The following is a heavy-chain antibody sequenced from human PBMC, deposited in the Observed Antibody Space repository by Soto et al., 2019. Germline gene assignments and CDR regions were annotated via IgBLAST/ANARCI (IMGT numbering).Heavy chain of an antibody. Sequence: GGSLRLSCAASGFTFSGSAMHWVRQASGKGLEWVGRIRSKANSYATAYAASVKGRFTISRDDSKNTAYLQMNSLKTEDTAVYYCNGAYSYDSSGYAFDICGQGTMVTV. CDR3: NGAYSYDSSGYAFDI. D-gene: IGHD3-22*01. V-gene: IGHV3-73*01. CDR2: IRSKANSYAT. J-gene: IGHJ3*02. CDR1: GFTFSGSA.